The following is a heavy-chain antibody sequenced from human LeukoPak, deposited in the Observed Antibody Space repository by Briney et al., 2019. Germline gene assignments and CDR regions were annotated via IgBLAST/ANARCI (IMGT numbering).Heavy chain of an antibody. V-gene: IGHV1-69*13. CDR3: AREGVLRYFDWSSSKGRSYFDY. J-gene: IGHJ4*02. Sequence: ASVKVSCKASGGTFSSYAISWVRQAPGQGLEWMGGIIPIFGTANYAQKFQGRVTITADESTSTAYMELSSLRSDDTAVYYCAREGVLRYFDWSSSKGRSYFDYWGQGTLVTVSS. CDR1: GGTFSSYA. D-gene: IGHD3-9*01. CDR2: IIPIFGTA.